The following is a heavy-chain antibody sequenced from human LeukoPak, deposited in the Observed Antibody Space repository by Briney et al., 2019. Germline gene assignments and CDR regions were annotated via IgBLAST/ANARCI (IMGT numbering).Heavy chain of an antibody. D-gene: IGHD5-12*01. V-gene: IGHV1-69*05. J-gene: IGHJ4*02. Sequence: SVKVSCKASGGTFSSYAISWVRQAPGQGLEWMGGIIPIFGTANYAQKFQGRVTITTDESTSTAYMELSSLRSEDTAVYYCASALTGRTIMATIPTLNHFDYWGQGTLVTVSS. CDR1: GGTFSSYA. CDR2: IIPIFGTA. CDR3: ASALTGRTIMATIPTLNHFDY.